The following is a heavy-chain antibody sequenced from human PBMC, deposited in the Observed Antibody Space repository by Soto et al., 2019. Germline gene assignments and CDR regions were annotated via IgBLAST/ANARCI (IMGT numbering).Heavy chain of an antibody. V-gene: IGHV3-30*03. J-gene: IGHJ6*02. D-gene: IGHD3-10*01. Sequence: QTVGSLRLSCGDSQFIFNNYGISWVRQAPGRGLEWVAHISYDGSNKHYADSVKGRFTISRDNSKSTLYLQMNSLRPEDTAVYYCARKIGSGTYTAHGLDVWGQGTTVTVSS. CDR2: ISYDGSNK. CDR1: QFIFNNYG. CDR3: ARKIGSGTYTAHGLDV.